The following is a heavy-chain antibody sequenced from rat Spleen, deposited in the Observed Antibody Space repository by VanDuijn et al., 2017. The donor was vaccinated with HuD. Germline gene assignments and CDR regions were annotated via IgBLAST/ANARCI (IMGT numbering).Heavy chain of an antibody. D-gene: IGHD2-2*01. J-gene: IGHJ1*01. CDR1: GFTFSDYG. CDR2: ISYGDSSGHSST. Sequence: EVQLVESGGGLVQPGRSLKLSCAASGFTFSDYGMAWVRQAPTKGLEWVATISYGDSSGHSSTYYRDSVKGRFTISRDNAKRTLFLQMDSLRSDDTATYYCARAGYLRDWYFDFWGPGTMVTVSS. CDR3: ARAGYLRDWYFDF. V-gene: IGHV5-29*01.